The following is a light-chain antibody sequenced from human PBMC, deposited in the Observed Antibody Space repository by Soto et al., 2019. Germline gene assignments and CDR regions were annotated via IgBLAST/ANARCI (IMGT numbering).Light chain of an antibody. CDR2: KAS. CDR3: QQYNSYPLT. V-gene: IGKV1-9*01. J-gene: IGKJ4*01. CDR1: QGISSY. Sequence: DIQLTQSPSFLCASVGDRVTITRRASQGISSYLAWYQQKPGKAPKLLIYKASSLESGVPSRFSGSGSGTEFTLTISSLQPDDFATYYCQQYNSYPLTFGGGTKVDI.